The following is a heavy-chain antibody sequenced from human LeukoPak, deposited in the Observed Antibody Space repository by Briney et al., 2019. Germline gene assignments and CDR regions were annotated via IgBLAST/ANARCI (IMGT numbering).Heavy chain of an antibody. CDR1: GYTFSTYD. CDR3: ARGQGWLLPFDF. J-gene: IGHJ4*02. V-gene: IGHV1-8*01. Sequence: ASVRVSCRASGYTFSTYDINWVRQAPGQGLEWMAWMNPKSGNKGYARRLQGRLTMSMDTSIRTAYMELRSLRFEDTAVYYCARGQGWLLPFDFWGQGTPVTVSP. CDR2: MNPKSGNK. D-gene: IGHD5-12*01.